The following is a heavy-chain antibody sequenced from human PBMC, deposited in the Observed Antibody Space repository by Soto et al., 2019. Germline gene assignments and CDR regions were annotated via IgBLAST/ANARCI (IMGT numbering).Heavy chain of an antibody. CDR2: IYYSGSS. J-gene: IGHJ4*02. Sequence: QVQLQESGPGRVKPSETLSLICTVSGDSISSYYWSWIRQPPGKGLEWIGYIYYSGSSNYNPSLKSRVTISVDTSKNQISLNLSSVTAADTAVYYCARDGGGPSDYWGQGTLVTVSS. D-gene: IGHD3-16*01. CDR3: ARDGGGPSDY. V-gene: IGHV4-59*01. CDR1: GDSISSYY.